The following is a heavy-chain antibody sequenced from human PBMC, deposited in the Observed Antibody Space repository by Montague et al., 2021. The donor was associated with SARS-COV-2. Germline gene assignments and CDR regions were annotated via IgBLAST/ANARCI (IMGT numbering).Heavy chain of an antibody. D-gene: IGHD2-2*01. J-gene: IGHJ2*01. CDR3: ARTIVVVSAASRYFDL. V-gene: IGHV4-59*01. CDR1: GASMSGSY. CDR2: IYSSGST. Sequence: SETLSLTCTVSGASMSGSYWGWVRQPPGKGPEWIGNIYSSGSTHYNPSLKSRVTISVDTSKTQFSLKLNSVTAADTAVYYCARTIVVVSAASRYFDLWGRGTLVTVSS.